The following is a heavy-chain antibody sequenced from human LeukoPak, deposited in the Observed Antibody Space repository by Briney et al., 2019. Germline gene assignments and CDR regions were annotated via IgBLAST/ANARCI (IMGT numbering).Heavy chain of an antibody. CDR2: IYYSGST. J-gene: IGHJ4*02. CDR1: GGSISSSSYY. D-gene: IGHD3-10*01. Sequence: SETLSLTCTVSGGSISSSSYYWGWIRQPPGKGLEWIGSIYYSGSTYYNPSLKSRVTISVDTSKNQFSLKLSSVTAADTAVYYCAVGGRSDTGWASNVDYWGQGTLVTVSS. CDR3: AVGGRSDTGWASNVDY. V-gene: IGHV4-39*01.